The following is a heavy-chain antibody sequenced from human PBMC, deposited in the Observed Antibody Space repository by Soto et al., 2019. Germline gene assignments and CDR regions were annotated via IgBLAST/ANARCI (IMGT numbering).Heavy chain of an antibody. V-gene: IGHV1-8*01. Sequence: QVQLVQSGAEVKKPGASVKVSCKASGYTFTSYDINWVRQATGQGLEWMGWMNPNSGNTGYAQKFQGRVTMTRNTSISTAYMELSRLRSEDTAVYYCAREVGITMIRGDWFDHWGQGTLVTVSS. D-gene: IGHD3-22*01. J-gene: IGHJ5*02. CDR3: AREVGITMIRGDWFDH. CDR2: MNPNSGNT. CDR1: GYTFTSYD.